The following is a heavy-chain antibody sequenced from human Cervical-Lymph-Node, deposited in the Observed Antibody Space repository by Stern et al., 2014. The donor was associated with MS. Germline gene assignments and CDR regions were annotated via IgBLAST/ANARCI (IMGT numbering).Heavy chain of an antibody. V-gene: IGHV5-51*01. CDR3: ARHVQGFDY. J-gene: IGHJ4*02. CDR2: IYPYDSDP. CDR1: GYSFTIYY. Sequence: EVQLVQSGAEVKKPGESLKISCKLSGYSFTIYYIAWVRQMPGTGLELMVVIYPYDSDPTYSPASQGQVTISADKSIATAYLQWSSLRASDTAMYYCARHVQGFDYWGQGTLVTVSS.